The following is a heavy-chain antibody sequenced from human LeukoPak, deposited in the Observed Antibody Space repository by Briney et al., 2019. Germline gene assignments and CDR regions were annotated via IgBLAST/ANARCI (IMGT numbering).Heavy chain of an antibody. V-gene: IGHV4-34*01. Sequence: SETLSLTCTVSGDSISDDCWNWFRQPPGKGLEWIGESNHSGSTNYNPSLKSRVTISVDTSKNQFSLKLSSVTAADTAVYYCARGGYYYGSGSQSNWFDPWGQGTLVTVSS. CDR1: GDSISDDC. J-gene: IGHJ5*02. CDR3: ARGGYYYGSGSQSNWFDP. D-gene: IGHD3-10*01. CDR2: SNHSGST.